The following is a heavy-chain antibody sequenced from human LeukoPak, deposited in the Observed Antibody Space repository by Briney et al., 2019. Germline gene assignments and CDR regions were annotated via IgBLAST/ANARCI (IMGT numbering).Heavy chain of an antibody. CDR1: GYTFTDCY. J-gene: IGHJ4*02. D-gene: IGHD3-22*01. CDR2: INPNSGDT. CDR3: ASDRSYDKGPLDY. V-gene: IGHV1-2*04. Sequence: ASMKVSCKASGYTFTDCYMHWMRQAPGQGLEWMGWINPNSGDTKYAQNFQGWVTMTRDTSISTAYMELSRLTSDDTAVYYCASDRSYDKGPLDYWGQGTLVTVSS.